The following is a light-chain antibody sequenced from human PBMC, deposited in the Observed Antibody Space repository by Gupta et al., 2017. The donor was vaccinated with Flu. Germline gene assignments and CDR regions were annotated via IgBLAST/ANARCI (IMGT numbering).Light chain of an antibody. V-gene: IGKV3-20*01. CDR2: GAS. Sequence: DIVLTQSPDTLSLSPGERATLSCRASQSIAASYLAWYQQKPGQAPRLLIYGASTRAAGTPDRCSGSGFGTDYSLTISGLEPEDFAVYYCQQYGSSPWPFGQGTKVEVK. J-gene: IGKJ1*01. CDR3: QQYGSSPWP. CDR1: QSIAASY.